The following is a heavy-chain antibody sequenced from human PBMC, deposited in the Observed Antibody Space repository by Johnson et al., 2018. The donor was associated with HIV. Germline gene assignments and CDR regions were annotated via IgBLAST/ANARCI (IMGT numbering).Heavy chain of an antibody. Sequence: QVQLVESGGGVVQPGRSLRLSCAASGFTFSSYAMHWVRQAPGKGLEWVAVISYYGSNKYYADSVKGRFTISRDNSKNTLYLQMKRLRGEDTAVHFCATISVIPSRVNDAFDIWGQGTMVTVSS. D-gene: IGHD3-16*02. V-gene: IGHV3-30-3*01. CDR1: GFTFSSYA. J-gene: IGHJ3*02. CDR3: ATISVIPSRVNDAFDI. CDR2: ISYYGSNK.